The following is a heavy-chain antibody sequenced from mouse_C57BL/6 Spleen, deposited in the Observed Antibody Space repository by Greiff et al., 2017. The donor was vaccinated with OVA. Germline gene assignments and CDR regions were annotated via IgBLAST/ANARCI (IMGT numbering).Heavy chain of an antibody. CDR1: GYTFTSYW. J-gene: IGHJ4*01. V-gene: IGHV1-72*01. D-gene: IGHD3-2*02. CDR3: ARVDSSGYVYDMDY. CDR2: IDPNSGGT. Sequence: QVQLQQPGAELVKPGASVKLSCKASGYTFTSYWMHWVKQRPGRGLEWIGRIDPNSGGTKYNEKLKSKATLTVDKTSNTAFMQLSSLTSEDSAVYYCARVDSSGYVYDMDYWGQGTSVTVSS.